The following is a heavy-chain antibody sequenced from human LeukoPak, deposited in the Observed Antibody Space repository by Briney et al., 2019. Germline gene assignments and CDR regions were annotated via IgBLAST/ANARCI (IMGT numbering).Heavy chain of an antibody. D-gene: IGHD1-26*01. V-gene: IGHV1-18*01. CDR1: GYTFTSYG. CDR3: ARVPLVGATPRWVSRFDY. Sequence: GASVKLSCKASGYTFTSYGISWVRQAPGQGLEWMGWISAYNGNTKYAQKLQGRVTMTTDTSTSTAYMELRSLRSDDTAVYYCARVPLVGATPRWVSRFDYWGQGTLVTVSS. J-gene: IGHJ4*02. CDR2: ISAYNGNT.